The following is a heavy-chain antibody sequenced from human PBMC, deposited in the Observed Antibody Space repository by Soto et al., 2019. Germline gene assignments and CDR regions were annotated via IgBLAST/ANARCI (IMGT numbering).Heavy chain of an antibody. Sequence: QVQLVQSGAEVKKPGSSVKVSCKASGGTLSSYAISWVRQAPGQGLEWMGGIIPIFGTANYAQKFQGRVTITADESTSTAYMELSSLRSEDTAVYYCARVAAAGTRFYYYGMDVWGQGTTVTVSS. CDR2: IIPIFGTA. D-gene: IGHD6-13*01. CDR3: ARVAAAGTRFYYYGMDV. V-gene: IGHV1-69*01. J-gene: IGHJ6*02. CDR1: GGTLSSYA.